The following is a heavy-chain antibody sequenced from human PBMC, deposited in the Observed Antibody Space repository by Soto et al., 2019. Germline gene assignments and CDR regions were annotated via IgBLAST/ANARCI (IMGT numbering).Heavy chain of an antibody. V-gene: IGHV3-53*01. D-gene: IGHD1-1*01. CDR2: LYDVDGS. J-gene: IGHJ3*01. CDR1: GLTVMGKKY. CDR3: ATWHEREHAYDV. Sequence: GESLKISCAASGLTVMGKKYFAFVRQAPGKGLEWVSALYDVDGSFYSDSVRGRFTTSSDSSKTTVYLQMNDLRPADTAVYYCATWHEREHAYDVWGQGTTVTVSS.